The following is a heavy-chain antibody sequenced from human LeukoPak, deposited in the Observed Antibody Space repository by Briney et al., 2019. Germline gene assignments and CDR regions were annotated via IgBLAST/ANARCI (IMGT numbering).Heavy chain of an antibody. D-gene: IGHD1-26*01. CDR1: GASVGSAGYY. CDR3: ARTQSQSGSYRYYFGY. Sequence: SETLSLTCTVSGASVGSAGYYWSWIRQPPGGGLEWIGYIYYISNTNYNPSLKSRVTMSVAPSKNQFSLKLNSVTAADTAVYYCARTQSQSGSYRYYFGYWGQGTLVTVSS. V-gene: IGHV4-61*08. J-gene: IGHJ4*02. CDR2: IYYISNT.